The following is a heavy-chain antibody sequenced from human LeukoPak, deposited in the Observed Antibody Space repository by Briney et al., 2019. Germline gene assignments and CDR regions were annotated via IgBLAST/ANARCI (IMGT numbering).Heavy chain of an antibody. CDR1: GYTFTDYH. V-gene: IGHV1-2*02. Sequence: GASVKVSCKASGYTFTDYHIHWVRQAPGQGLEWMGWINPNSGGTNYAQKFQGRVTMTRDTSISTAYIELNRLRSDDTAVYYCARGYCTGGSCSGAWFDPWGQGTLVTVSS. CDR3: ARGYCTGGSCSGAWFDP. J-gene: IGHJ5*02. CDR2: INPNSGGT. D-gene: IGHD2-15*01.